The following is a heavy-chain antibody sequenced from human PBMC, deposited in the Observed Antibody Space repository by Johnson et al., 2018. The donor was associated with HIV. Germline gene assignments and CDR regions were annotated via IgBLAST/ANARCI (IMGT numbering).Heavy chain of an antibody. CDR2: ITTSGAST. CDR3: ARDGGSYVTDI. V-gene: IGHV3-23*04. J-gene: IGHJ3*02. CDR1: GFTFSPYA. Sequence: VQLVESGGGLVQPGVSLILSCAASGFTFSPYAMSWVRQTPGRGLEWVSTITTSGASTYYAASVKGRFTISRDNSKSTLYLQMNSLRAEDTAVYYCARDGGSYVTDIWGQGTMVTVSS. D-gene: IGHD3-16*01.